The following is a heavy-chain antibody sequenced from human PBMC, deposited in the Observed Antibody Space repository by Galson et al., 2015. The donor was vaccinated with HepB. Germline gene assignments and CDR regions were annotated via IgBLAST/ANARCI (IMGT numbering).Heavy chain of an antibody. D-gene: IGHD2-2*01. CDR3: ARDHHSSEPAAISEWWFDP. Sequence: SVKVSCKASGGTFSSYAISWVRQAPGQGLEWMGGIIPIFGTANYAQKFQGRVTITADESTSTAYMELSSLRSEDTAVYYCARDHHSSEPAAISEWWFDPWGQGTLVTVSS. J-gene: IGHJ5*02. CDR2: IIPIFGTA. CDR1: GGTFSSYA. V-gene: IGHV1-69*13.